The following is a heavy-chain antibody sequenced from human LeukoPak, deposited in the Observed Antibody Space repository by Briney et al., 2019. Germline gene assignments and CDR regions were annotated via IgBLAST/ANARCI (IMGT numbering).Heavy chain of an antibody. CDR1: GFTFHHYS. D-gene: IGHD5-12*01. J-gene: IGHJ4*02. CDR3: AKDSNTSGYSFGS. CDR2: ISWDGGIT. V-gene: IGHV3-43*01. Sequence: GGSVRLSCAASGFTFHHYSMHWVRQPPGKGLEWVSLISWDGGITYYADSVRGRFTISRDNGKNSLSLEMNSLRTEDTALYYCAKDSNTSGYSFGSWGQGTLVTVTS.